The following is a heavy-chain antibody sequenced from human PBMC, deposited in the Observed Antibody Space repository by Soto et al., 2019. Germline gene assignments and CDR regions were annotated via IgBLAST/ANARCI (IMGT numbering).Heavy chain of an antibody. CDR1: GGTFSSYA. CDR2: IIPILGTA. V-gene: IGHV1-69*01. Sequence: QVQLVQSGAEVKKPGSSVKVSCKASGGTFSSYAISWVRQAPGQGLEWMGGIIPILGTANYAQKFQGRVTITADESTSTAYMELSSLRSEDTAVYYCARSYYDYVWGSYRPDYYFDYWGQGTLVTVSS. D-gene: IGHD3-16*02. J-gene: IGHJ4*02. CDR3: ARSYYDYVWGSYRPDYYFDY.